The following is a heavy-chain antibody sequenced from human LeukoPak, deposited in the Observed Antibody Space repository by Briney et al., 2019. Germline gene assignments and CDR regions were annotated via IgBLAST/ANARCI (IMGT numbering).Heavy chain of an antibody. Sequence: GGSLRLSCAASGFTFSSYAMSWVRQAPGKGPVWVSHINSDATTTNYADSVKGRFTISRDNAKNTLYLHMSSLRAEDTAVYYCAREKFHDYNLDAWGQGTLVTVSS. V-gene: IGHV3-74*01. CDR1: GFTFSSYA. CDR3: AREKFHDYNLDA. D-gene: IGHD5-24*01. J-gene: IGHJ4*02. CDR2: INSDATTT.